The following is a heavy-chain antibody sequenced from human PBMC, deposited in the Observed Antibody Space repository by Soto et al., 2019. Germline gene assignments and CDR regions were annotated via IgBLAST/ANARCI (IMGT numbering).Heavy chain of an antibody. Sequence: SETLSLTCTVSGGSISSGGYYWSWIRQHPGKGLEWIGYIYYSGSTYYNPSLKSRVTISVDTSKNQFSLKLSSVTAADTAVYYCARVLSDWFDPWGQGTLVTVSS. CDR3: ARVLSDWFDP. J-gene: IGHJ5*02. V-gene: IGHV4-31*03. CDR1: GGSISSGGYY. CDR2: IYYSGST. D-gene: IGHD2-15*01.